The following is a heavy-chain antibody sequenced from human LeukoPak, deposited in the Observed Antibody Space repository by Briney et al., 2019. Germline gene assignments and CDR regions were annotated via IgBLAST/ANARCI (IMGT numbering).Heavy chain of an antibody. CDR3: AKAKYHYYDSSGFDI. V-gene: IGHV3-23*01. D-gene: IGHD3-22*01. CDR2: ITGRAENT. J-gene: IGHJ3*02. CDR1: GFTFSSYG. Sequence: GGSLRLSCAASGFTFSSYGMNWVRQAPGKGLEWVSGITGRAENTYYADSVKGRFTISRDNSKNTLYLQMNSLRAEDMAFYYCAKAKYHYYDSSGFDIWGQGTMVTVSS.